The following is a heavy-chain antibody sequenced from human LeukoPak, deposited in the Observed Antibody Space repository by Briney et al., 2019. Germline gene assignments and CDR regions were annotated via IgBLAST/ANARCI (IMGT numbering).Heavy chain of an antibody. Sequence: GGSLRLSCAASGFTFSSYSMNWVRQAPGKGLEWVSSISSSSSYIYYADSVKGRFTISRDNAKNSLYLQMNSLRAEDTAVYYCARGTHYDFWSGYYIEDGDPYYYYYMDVWGKGTTVTVSS. V-gene: IGHV3-21*01. CDR3: ARGTHYDFWSGYYIEDGDPYYYYYMDV. D-gene: IGHD3-3*01. CDR2: ISSSSSYI. CDR1: GFTFSSYS. J-gene: IGHJ6*03.